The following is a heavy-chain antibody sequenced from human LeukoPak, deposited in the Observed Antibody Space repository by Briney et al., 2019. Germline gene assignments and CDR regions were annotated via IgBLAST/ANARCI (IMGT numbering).Heavy chain of an antibody. CDR1: GYSFTSYW. Sequence: GESLKISCKGSGYSFTSYWIGWVRQMPGKGLEWMGIIYPGDSDTRYSPSFQGQVTISADKSISTAYLQWSSLKASDTAMYYCASTFPQPDSSGPRGAFDIWGQGTMVTVSS. CDR2: IYPGDSDT. J-gene: IGHJ3*02. D-gene: IGHD3-22*01. V-gene: IGHV5-51*01. CDR3: ASTFPQPDSSGPRGAFDI.